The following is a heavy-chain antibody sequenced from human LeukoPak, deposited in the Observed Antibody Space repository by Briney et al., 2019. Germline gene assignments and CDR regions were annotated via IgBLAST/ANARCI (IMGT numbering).Heavy chain of an antibody. V-gene: IGHV5-51*03. CDR3: TRLAQLEFPVHDY. CDR1: GYSFTSYW. Sequence: GESLKISCKGSGYSFTSYWIGWVRQMPGKGLEWKGIIYPGDSDTRYSPSFQGQVTISADKSISTAYLQWSSLKASDTAMYYCTRLAQLEFPVHDYWGQGTLVTVSS. J-gene: IGHJ4*02. CDR2: IYPGDSDT. D-gene: IGHD6-6*01.